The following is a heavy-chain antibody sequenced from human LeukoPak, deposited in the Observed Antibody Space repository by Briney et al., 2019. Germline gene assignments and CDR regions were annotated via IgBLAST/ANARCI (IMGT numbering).Heavy chain of an antibody. CDR2: ISGDGGST. Sequence: GGSLRLSCAASGFTFSSSAMSWVREAPGKGLEWVSLISGDGGSTFYADSVKGRFTISRDNSKNSLYLQMNSLRSDDTALYYCARESESSGWYDYWGQGTLVTVSS. D-gene: IGHD6-19*01. V-gene: IGHV3-43*02. CDR3: ARESESSGWYDY. CDR1: GFTFSSSA. J-gene: IGHJ4*02.